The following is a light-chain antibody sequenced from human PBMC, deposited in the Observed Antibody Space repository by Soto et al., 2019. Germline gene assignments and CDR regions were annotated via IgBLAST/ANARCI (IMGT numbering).Light chain of an antibody. V-gene: IGKV3-20*01. Sequence: EFVLTHSPGTLSLSPGERATLSCSASQSVSSSYLAWYQQKPGQAPRLLIYGASSRATGIPDRFSGSGSGTDFTLTISRLEPEDFAVYYCQQYGSSPWTFGQGTKVDIK. CDR1: QSVSSSY. CDR3: QQYGSSPWT. CDR2: GAS. J-gene: IGKJ1*01.